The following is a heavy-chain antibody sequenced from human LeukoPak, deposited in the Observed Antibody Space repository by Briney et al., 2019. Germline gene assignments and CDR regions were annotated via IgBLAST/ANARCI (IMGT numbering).Heavy chain of an antibody. D-gene: IGHD4-23*01. CDR2: MNSDGSST. CDR3: ARDTRNSYFDY. V-gene: IGHV3-74*01. J-gene: IGHJ4*02. Sequence: GGSLRLSCAASGFTFSSYWMHWVRQAPGKGLVWVSRMNSDGSSTNYADSVKGRFTISRDNAKNTLYLQMISLRAEDTAVYYCARDTRNSYFDYWGQGTLVTVSS. CDR1: GFTFSSYW.